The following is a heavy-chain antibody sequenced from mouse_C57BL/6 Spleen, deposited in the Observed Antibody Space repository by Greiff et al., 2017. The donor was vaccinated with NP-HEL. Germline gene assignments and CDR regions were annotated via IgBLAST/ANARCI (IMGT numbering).Heavy chain of an antibody. V-gene: IGHV5-4*01. CDR3: ARDGTTVVVRDWFAY. J-gene: IGHJ3*01. CDR2: ISDGGSYT. CDR1: GFTFSSYA. D-gene: IGHD1-1*01. Sequence: EVKVVESGGGLVKPGGSLKLSCAASGFTFSSYAMSWVRQTPEKRLEWVATISDGGSYTYYPDNVKGRFTISRDNAKNNLYLQMSHLKSEDTAMYYCARDGTTVVVRDWFAYWGQGTLVTVSA.